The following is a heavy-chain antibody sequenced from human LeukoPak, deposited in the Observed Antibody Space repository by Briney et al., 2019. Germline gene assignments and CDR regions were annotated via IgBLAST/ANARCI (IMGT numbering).Heavy chain of an antibody. J-gene: IGHJ3*02. CDR1: GFTFSNYA. CDR3: ARERERSGGYDVFDI. V-gene: IGHV3-64*01. D-gene: IGHD6-25*01. CDR2: ISSNGGST. Sequence: PGGSLRLSCAASGFTFSNYAMHWVRQAPGKGLEYVSAISSNGGSTFYANSVKGRFTISRDNSKNTLYLQMGSLRPDDMAVYYLARERERSGGYDVFDIGAQGTRVTVSS.